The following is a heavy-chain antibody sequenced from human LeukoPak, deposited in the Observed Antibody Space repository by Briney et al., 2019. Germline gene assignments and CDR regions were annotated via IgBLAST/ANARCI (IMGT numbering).Heavy chain of an antibody. CDR1: GASISSYH. CDR2: VYYSGDT. Sequence: PSETLSLTCTVSGASISSYHWTWIRQPPGKGLEWITSVYYSGDTNYNPSLKSRVTISVDTSKSQFFLKLTSVTAADTAVYYCARRQCTGGYCYFNYWGQGTLVTVSS. J-gene: IGHJ4*02. CDR3: ARRQCTGGYCYFNY. V-gene: IGHV4-59*01. D-gene: IGHD2-8*02.